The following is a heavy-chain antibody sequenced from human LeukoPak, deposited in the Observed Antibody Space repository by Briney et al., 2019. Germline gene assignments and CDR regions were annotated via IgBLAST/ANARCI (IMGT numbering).Heavy chain of an antibody. CDR2: IYSGRTT. CDR3: ASGGLGRDYYGMDV. D-gene: IGHD2-15*01. J-gene: IGHJ6*02. Sequence: GGSLRLSCAASGFTVSVNYMSWVRQAPGKGLEWVSVIYSGRTTHYADSVKGRFTISSDNSKNTLYLQMNSLRAEDTAVYYCASGGLGRDYYGMDVWGQGTTVTVSS. V-gene: IGHV3-66*01. CDR1: GFTVSVNY.